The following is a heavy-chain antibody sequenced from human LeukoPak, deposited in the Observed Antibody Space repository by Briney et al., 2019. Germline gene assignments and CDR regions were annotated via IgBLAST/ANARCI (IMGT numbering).Heavy chain of an antibody. CDR2: ISGSGGST. CDR3: AKDRYSSSSYFDY. D-gene: IGHD6-6*01. CDR1: GFTFSSYA. J-gene: IGHJ4*02. Sequence: QPVGSLRLSCAASGFTFSSYAMSWVRQAPGKGLEWVSAISGSGGSTYYADSVKGRFTISRDNSKNTLYLQMNSLRAEDTAVYYCAKDRYSSSSYFDYWGQGTLVTVSS. V-gene: IGHV3-23*01.